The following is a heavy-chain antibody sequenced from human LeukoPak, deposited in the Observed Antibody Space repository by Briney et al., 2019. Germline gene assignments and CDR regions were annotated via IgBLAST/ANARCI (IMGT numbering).Heavy chain of an antibody. CDR2: ISAYNGNT. CDR3: ARGFHGALFGVVTHDAFDI. Sequence: AASVKVSCKASGYTFTSYGISWVRQAPGQGLEWMGWISAYNGNTNYAQKLQGRVTMTTDTSTSTAYMELRSLRSDDTAVYYCARGFHGALFGVVTHDAFDIWGQGTMVTVSS. J-gene: IGHJ3*02. CDR1: GYTFTSYG. V-gene: IGHV1-18*01. D-gene: IGHD3-3*01.